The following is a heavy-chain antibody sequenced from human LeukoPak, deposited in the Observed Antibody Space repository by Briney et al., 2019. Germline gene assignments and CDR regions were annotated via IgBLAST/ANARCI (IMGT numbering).Heavy chain of an antibody. Sequence: GGFLRLSCAASGFTFSSYGMHWVRQAPGKGLEWVAVISYDGSNKYYADSVKGRFTISRDNSKNTLYLQMNSLRAEDTAVYYCAIHQALDYWGQGTLVTVSS. J-gene: IGHJ4*02. CDR2: ISYDGSNK. D-gene: IGHD2-2*01. V-gene: IGHV3-30*03. CDR1: GFTFSSYG. CDR3: AIHQALDY.